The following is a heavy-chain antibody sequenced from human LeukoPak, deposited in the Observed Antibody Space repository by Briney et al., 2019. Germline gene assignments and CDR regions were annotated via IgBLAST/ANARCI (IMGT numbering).Heavy chain of an antibody. V-gene: IGHV1-46*01. CDR3: ARRVTAASGFDY. CDR1: GYTFTNYY. CDR2: INPSGGST. D-gene: IGHD6-13*01. Sequence: SVKVSCKASGYTFTNYYMQWVRQAAGQGLEWNGIINPSGGSTTYAQRFQGRATMTRNASTRTVYMELTSLRSEDTAVYYCARRVTAASGFDYWGQGTLVTVSS. J-gene: IGHJ4*02.